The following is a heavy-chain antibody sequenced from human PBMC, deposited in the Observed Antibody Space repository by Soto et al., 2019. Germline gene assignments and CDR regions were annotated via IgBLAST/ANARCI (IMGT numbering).Heavy chain of an antibody. Sequence: QLQLQESGPGLVKPSETLSLTCTFSGASISSSNYYWGWIRQPPGKGLEWIGSIYYSGSTYYNPSLRSRVTISVDTAKNQFSLKLRSVTAADTAVYYCANGPKRFPVDYWGQGTLVTVSS. V-gene: IGHV4-39*01. CDR1: GASISSSNYY. J-gene: IGHJ4*02. D-gene: IGHD3-10*01. CDR3: ANGPKRFPVDY. CDR2: IYYSGST.